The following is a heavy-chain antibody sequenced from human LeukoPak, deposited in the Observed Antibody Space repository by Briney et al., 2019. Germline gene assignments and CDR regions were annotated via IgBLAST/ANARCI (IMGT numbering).Heavy chain of an antibody. J-gene: IGHJ4*02. CDR1: GFSFSDYY. Sequence: GGSLRLSCAASGFSFSDYYMSWIRQAPGKGLEWVSYIASSTSYTSYTDSVKGRFTISRDNAKKPLYLQMNSLRAEDTAVYYCATGKSGRYWGQGTLVTVSS. V-gene: IGHV3-11*06. CDR2: IASSTSYT. D-gene: IGHD3-10*01. CDR3: ATGKSGRY.